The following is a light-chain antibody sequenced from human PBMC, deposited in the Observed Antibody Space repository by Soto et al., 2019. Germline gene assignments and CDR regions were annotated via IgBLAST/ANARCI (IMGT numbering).Light chain of an antibody. Sequence: EIVLTQSPVTLSLSPGERATLSCRARQSISNYLAWYQQKPGQAPRLLIYEASNRATGIPARFSGSGSGTDFTLTISSLEPEDSAVYYCQQRSNWPLTFGGGSKVESK. CDR2: EAS. J-gene: IGKJ4*01. CDR1: QSISNY. CDR3: QQRSNWPLT. V-gene: IGKV3-11*01.